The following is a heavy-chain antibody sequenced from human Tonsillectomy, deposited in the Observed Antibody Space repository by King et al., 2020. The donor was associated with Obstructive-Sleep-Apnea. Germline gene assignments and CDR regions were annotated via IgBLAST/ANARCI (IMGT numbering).Heavy chain of an antibody. CDR2: INGNGVIT. Sequence: DVQLVQSGGGLVQPGGSLRLSCAASGFTFSSYAMSWVRQAPGKGLEWVSDINGNGVITNYADYVKGRFTISRDNSKNTLYLQMDSLRAEDTAVYYCTKEPYYYNSGSRNWFDPWGQGTLVTVSA. CDR3: TKEPYYYNSGSRNWFDP. J-gene: IGHJ5*02. D-gene: IGHD3-10*01. V-gene: IGHV3-23*04. CDR1: GFTFSSYA.